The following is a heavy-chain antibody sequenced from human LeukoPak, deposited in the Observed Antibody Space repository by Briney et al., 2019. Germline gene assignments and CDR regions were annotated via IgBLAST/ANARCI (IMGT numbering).Heavy chain of an antibody. CDR1: GFTFSSYA. D-gene: IGHD3-10*02. J-gene: IGHJ4*02. V-gene: IGHV3-64*01. CDR2: ISSNGGST. CDR3: ASLGLFGELYHDY. Sequence: GGSLRLSCAASGFTFSSYAMHWVRQAPGKGLEYVSAISSNGGSTYYANSVKGRFTISRDNSKNTLYLQMGSLRAEDMAVYYCASLGLFGELYHDYWGQGTLVTVSS.